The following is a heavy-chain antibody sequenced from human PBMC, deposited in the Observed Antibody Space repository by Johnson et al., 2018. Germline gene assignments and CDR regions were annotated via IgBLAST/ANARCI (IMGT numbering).Heavy chain of an antibody. CDR2: ISYDGSNK. J-gene: IGHJ6*02. D-gene: IGHD1-14*01. Sequence: QVQLVESGGGVVQPGRSLRLSCAASGFTFSSYAMHWVRQAPGKGLEWVAVISYDGSNKYYADSVKGRFTISRDNAKNSLYLQMNSLRAEDTAVYYCARETESDYYGMDVWGQGTTVTVSS. V-gene: IGHV3-30-3*01. CDR1: GFTFSSYA. CDR3: ARETESDYYGMDV.